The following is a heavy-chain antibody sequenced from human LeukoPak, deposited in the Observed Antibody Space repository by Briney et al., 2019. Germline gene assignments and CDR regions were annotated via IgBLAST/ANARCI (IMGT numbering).Heavy chain of an antibody. D-gene: IGHD1-26*01. CDR1: GYTFTGYY. Sequence: GASVKVSCKASGYTFTGYYMHWVRQAPGQGLEWMGWINPNSGGTNYAQKFQGRVTMTRDTSISTAYMELSRLRSDDTAVYYCASESGGSYYWSYYYYGMDVWGQGTTVTVSS. CDR3: ASESGGSYYWSYYYYGMDV. J-gene: IGHJ6*02. V-gene: IGHV1-2*02. CDR2: INPNSGGT.